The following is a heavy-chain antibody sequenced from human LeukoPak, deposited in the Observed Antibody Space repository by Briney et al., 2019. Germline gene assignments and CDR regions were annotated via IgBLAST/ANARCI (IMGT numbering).Heavy chain of an antibody. CDR2: IYYSGST. J-gene: IGHJ5*01. CDR1: GGSISSGSFY. CDR3: AKVEGWDSTNWYEY. Sequence: SETLSLTCTVSGGSISSGSFYWGWIRQPPGKGLEWIGTIYYSGSTYYNPSLKSRVTISIDTSKNQFSLKESSVTAADTAVYYCAKVEGWDSTNWYEYWGQGTLVTVSS. D-gene: IGHD6-13*01. V-gene: IGHV4-39*07.